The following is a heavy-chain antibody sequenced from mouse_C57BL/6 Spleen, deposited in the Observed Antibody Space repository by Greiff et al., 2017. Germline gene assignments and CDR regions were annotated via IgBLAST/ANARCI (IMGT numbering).Heavy chain of an antibody. CDR2: IDPEDGDT. V-gene: IGHV14-1*01. CDR1: GFNIKDYY. Sequence: VQLQQSGAELVRPGASVKLSCTASGFNIKDYYMHWVKQRPEQGLEWIGRIDPEDGDTEYAPKFPGKATMTADTSSNTAYLQLSSLTSEDTAVYYCTKWLLRLGYAMDYWGQGTSVTVSS. D-gene: IGHD2-3*01. J-gene: IGHJ4*01. CDR3: TKWLLRLGYAMDY.